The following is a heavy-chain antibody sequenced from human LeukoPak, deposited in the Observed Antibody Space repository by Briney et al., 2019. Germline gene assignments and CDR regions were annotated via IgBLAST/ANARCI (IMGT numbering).Heavy chain of an antibody. J-gene: IGHJ6*02. CDR2: ISGGGGST. Sequence: GGSLRLSCAASGFTFSSYAMSWVRQAPGKGLEWVSAISGGGGSTYYADSVKGRFTISRDNSKNTLYLQVNSLRAEDTAVYYCAKDLGGKPYYYYGMDVWGQGTTVTVSS. CDR3: AKDLGGKPYYYYGMDV. CDR1: GFTFSSYA. V-gene: IGHV3-23*01.